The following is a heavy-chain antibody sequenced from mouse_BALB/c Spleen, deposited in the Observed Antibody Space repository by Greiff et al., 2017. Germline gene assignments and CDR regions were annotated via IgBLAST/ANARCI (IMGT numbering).Heavy chain of an antibody. CDR1: GYSITSGYY. D-gene: IGHD3-1*01. J-gene: IGHJ1*01. CDR3: ARGGYVEYFDV. CDR2: ISYDGSN. V-gene: IGHV3-6*02. Sequence: EVKLQESGPGLVKPSQSLSLTCSVTGYSITSGYYWNWIRQFPGNKLEWMGYISYDGSNNYNPSLKNRISITRDTSKNQFFLKLNSVTTEDTATYYCARGGYVEYFDVWGAGTTVTVSS.